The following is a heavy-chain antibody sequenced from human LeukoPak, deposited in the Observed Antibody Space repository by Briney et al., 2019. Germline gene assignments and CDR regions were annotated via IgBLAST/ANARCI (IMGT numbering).Heavy chain of an antibody. V-gene: IGHV3-9*01. CDR1: GFTFDDYA. J-gene: IGHJ4*02. D-gene: IGHD6-19*01. CDR3: ANEGLAVAGTGGRYTWFDY. CDR2: ISWNSGSI. Sequence: GGSLRLSCAASGFTFDDYAMHWVRQAPGKGLEWVSGISWNSGSIGYADSVKGRFTISRDNAKNSLYLQMNSLRAEDTALYYCANEGLAVAGTGGRYTWFDYWGQGTLVTVSS.